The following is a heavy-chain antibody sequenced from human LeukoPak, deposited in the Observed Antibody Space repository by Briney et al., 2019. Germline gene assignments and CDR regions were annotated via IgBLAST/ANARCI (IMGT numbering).Heavy chain of an antibody. CDR3: ARLSLIVVVPDY. CDR2: IYYSGST. J-gene: IGHJ4*02. Sequence: TSETLSLTCTVSGGSISSYYWSWIRQHPGKGLEWIGYIYYSGSTYYNPSLKSRVTISVDTSKNQFSLKLSSVTAADTAVYYCARLSLIVVVPDYWGQGTLVTVSS. D-gene: IGHD3-22*01. V-gene: IGHV4-59*06. CDR1: GGSISSYY.